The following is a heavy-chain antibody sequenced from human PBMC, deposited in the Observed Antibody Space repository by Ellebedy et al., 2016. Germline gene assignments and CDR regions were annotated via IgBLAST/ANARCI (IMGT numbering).Heavy chain of an antibody. D-gene: IGHD2-2*01. CDR2: ISTYNGNT. CDR3: AREFCDSVRCYGGDY. V-gene: IGHV1-18*01. Sequence: ASVKVSXXASGYTLANYGISWARQVPGQGLEWMAWISTYNGNTKYAQTFQGRVTLTTDSSTGTVDMYLRGLRSDDTAVYFCAREFCDSVRCYGGDYWGQGTLVTVSS. CDR1: GYTLANYG. J-gene: IGHJ4*02.